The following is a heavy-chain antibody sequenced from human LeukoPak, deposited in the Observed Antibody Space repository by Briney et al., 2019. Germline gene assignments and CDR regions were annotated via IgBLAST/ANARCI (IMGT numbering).Heavy chain of an antibody. CDR2: FDPEDGET. CDR3: ATGGITMVRGVLYYFDY. J-gene: IGHJ4*02. Sequence: ASVKVSLKVSGYTLTELSMHWVRLAPGKGLEWMGGFDPEDGETIYAQKFQGRVTMTEDTSTDTAYMELSSLRSEDTAVYYCATGGITMVRGVLYYFDYWGQGSQVTVSS. CDR1: GYTLTELS. V-gene: IGHV1-24*01. D-gene: IGHD3-10*01.